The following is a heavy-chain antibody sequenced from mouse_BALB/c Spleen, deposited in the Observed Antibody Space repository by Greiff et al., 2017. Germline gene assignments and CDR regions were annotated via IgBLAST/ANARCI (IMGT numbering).Heavy chain of an antibody. V-gene: IGHV3-6*02. Sequence: EVQVVESGPGLVKPAQSLSLTCSVTGYSITSGYYWNWIRQFPGNKLEWMGYISYDGSNNYNPSLKNRISITRDTSKNQFFLKLNSVTTEDTATYYCARDNGNYVAWFAYWGQGTLVTVSA. J-gene: IGHJ3*01. CDR2: ISYDGSN. CDR1: GYSITSGYY. D-gene: IGHD2-1*01. CDR3: ARDNGNYVAWFAY.